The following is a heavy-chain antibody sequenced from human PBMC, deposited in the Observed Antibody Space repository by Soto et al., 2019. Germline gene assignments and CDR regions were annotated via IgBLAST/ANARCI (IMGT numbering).Heavy chain of an antibody. Sequence: ASVKVSCKASGYTFTSYGISWVRQAPGQGLEWMGWISAYNGNTNYAQRLQGRVTMTTDTSTSTACMELRSLRSDDTAVYYCARNHCSNADFFDYWGQGTLVTVSS. V-gene: IGHV1-18*01. CDR3: ARNHCSNADFFDY. CDR2: ISAYNGNT. CDR1: GYTFTSYG. D-gene: IGHD4-4*01. J-gene: IGHJ4*02.